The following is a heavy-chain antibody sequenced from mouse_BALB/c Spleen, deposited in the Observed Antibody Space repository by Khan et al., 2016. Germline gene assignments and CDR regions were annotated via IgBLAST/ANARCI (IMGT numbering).Heavy chain of an antibody. CDR1: GYTFTSYW. D-gene: IGHD1-1*01. J-gene: IGHJ2*01. V-gene: IGHV1-87*01. CDR3: ARRYYGSLYYSDY. Sequence: QVQLQQSGAELARPGASVKLSCKASGYTFTSYWMQWVKQRPGQGLEWIGAIYPGDGDTRYTQKFKGKATLTSDKSSSTAYMQLSSLASEDSAVYYCARRYYGSLYYSDYWGQGTTLTVSS. CDR2: IYPGDGDT.